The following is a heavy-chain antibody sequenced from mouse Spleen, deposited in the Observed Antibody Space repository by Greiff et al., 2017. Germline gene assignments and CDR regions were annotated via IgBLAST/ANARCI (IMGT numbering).Heavy chain of an antibody. J-gene: IGHJ2*01. CDR1: GFTFSDYG. D-gene: IGHD1-1*02. CDR3: ARVKIYGGYFDY. CDR2: ISSGSITI. V-gene: IGHV5-17*01. Sequence: EVKVEESGGGLVKPGGSLKLSCAASGFTFSDYGMHWVRQAPEKGLEWVAYISSGSITIYYADTVKGRFTISRDNAKNTLFLQMTSLRSEDTAMYYCARVKIYGGYFDYWGQGTTLTVSS.